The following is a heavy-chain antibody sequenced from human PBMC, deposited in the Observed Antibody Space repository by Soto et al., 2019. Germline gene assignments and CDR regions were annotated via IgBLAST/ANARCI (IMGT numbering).Heavy chain of an antibody. Sequence: SETLSLTCAVYGGSFSGYYWSWIRQPPGKGLEWIGEINHSGSTNYNPSLKSRVTISVDTSKNQFSLKLSSVTAADTAVYYCARHNYDSSGYYHHYYGMDVWGQGTTVTVSS. V-gene: IGHV4-34*01. CDR2: INHSGST. CDR1: GGSFSGYY. D-gene: IGHD3-22*01. CDR3: ARHNYDSSGYYHHYYGMDV. J-gene: IGHJ6*02.